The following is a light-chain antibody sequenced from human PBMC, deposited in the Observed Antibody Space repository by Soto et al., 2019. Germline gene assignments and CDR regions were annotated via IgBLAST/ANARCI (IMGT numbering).Light chain of an antibody. J-gene: IGLJ1*01. CDR2: QVT. V-gene: IGLV2-14*01. CDR1: GSDIATFNY. CDR3: NSYSSTSFYV. Sequence: QSALAQPASMSGSPGQPITISCTGSGSDIATFNYVSWYQQYPGKAPKLLIYQVTSRASGVSHRFSGSKSGNTAALTISGLQPEDEAEYYCNSYSSTSFYVFGTGTKVTVL.